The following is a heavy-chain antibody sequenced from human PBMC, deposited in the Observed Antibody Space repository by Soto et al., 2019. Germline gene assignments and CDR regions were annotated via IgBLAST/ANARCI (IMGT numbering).Heavy chain of an antibody. CDR3: ARDWMKGGDYISGSPFDY. Sequence: EVQLVGSGGGLVKPGGSLRLSCAASGFTFSSYSMSWVRQAPGKGLEWVSYISSSSSYIYYADSVKGRFTISRDNAKNSLYLQMNSLRAEDTAVYYCARDWMKGGDYISGSPFDYWGQGTLVTVSS. CDR2: ISSSSSYI. V-gene: IGHV3-21*01. CDR1: GFTFSSYS. J-gene: IGHJ4*02. D-gene: IGHD3-16*01.